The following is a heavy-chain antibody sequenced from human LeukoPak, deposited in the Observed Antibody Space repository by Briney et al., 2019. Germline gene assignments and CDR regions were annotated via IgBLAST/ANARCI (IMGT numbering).Heavy chain of an antibody. D-gene: IGHD2-2*01. J-gene: IGHJ4*02. CDR1: NVSFGSYY. Sequence: PSETLSLTCTVSNVSFGSYYWSWIRQPPGKGLEWIGYIYPSGSSNSIPSLKSRVSLSVDTSKNQFSPKLSSVIAADTAIYYCARSPPAPKQFDYWGQGILVTVSS. CDR2: IYPSGSS. V-gene: IGHV4-4*09. CDR3: ARSPPAPKQFDY.